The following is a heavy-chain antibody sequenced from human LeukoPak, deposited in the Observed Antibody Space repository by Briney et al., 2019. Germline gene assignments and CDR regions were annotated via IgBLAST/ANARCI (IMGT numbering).Heavy chain of an antibody. J-gene: IGHJ5*02. CDR3: ARDELWFGELLSSGWFDP. CDR2: ISAYNGNT. Sequence: ASVKVSCKASGYTFTSYGISWVRQAPGQGLEWMGWISAYNGNTNYAQKLQGRVTMTTDTSTSTAYMELRSLRSDDTAVYYCARDELWFGELLSSGWFDPWGQGTLVTVSS. D-gene: IGHD3-10*01. CDR1: GYTFTSYG. V-gene: IGHV1-18*01.